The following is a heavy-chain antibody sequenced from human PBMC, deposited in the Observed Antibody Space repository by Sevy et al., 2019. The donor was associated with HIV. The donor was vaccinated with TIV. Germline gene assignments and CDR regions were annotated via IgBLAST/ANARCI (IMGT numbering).Heavy chain of an antibody. D-gene: IGHD5-18*01. CDR3: VREGLGGFSYSLDC. Sequence: GGSLRLSCAASGFTFSSYWMSWVRQAPGKGLEWVATMKQDGSEKYYVDSVKGRFTISRDNAKHSLYLQMNSLRAEETAVYYCVREGLGGFSYSLDCWGQGPLVTVSS. CDR2: MKQDGSEK. J-gene: IGHJ4*02. CDR1: GFTFSSYW. V-gene: IGHV3-7*01.